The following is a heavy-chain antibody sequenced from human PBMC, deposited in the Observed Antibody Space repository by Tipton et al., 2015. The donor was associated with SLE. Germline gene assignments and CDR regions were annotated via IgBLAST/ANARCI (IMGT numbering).Heavy chain of an antibody. D-gene: IGHD1-26*01. CDR2: MHYRGSS. CDR3: AKADGVVGGQVPYWYFDL. CDR1: GGSISSGTYF. J-gene: IGHJ2*01. V-gene: IGHV4-39*07. Sequence: LRLSCTVSGGSISSGTYFWGWIRQPPGKGLEWIGSMHYRGSSYYSPSLKSRVTISVDTSKNQFSLKLKSVTAADTAVYYCAKADGVVGGQVPYWYFDLWGRGTLVSVSS.